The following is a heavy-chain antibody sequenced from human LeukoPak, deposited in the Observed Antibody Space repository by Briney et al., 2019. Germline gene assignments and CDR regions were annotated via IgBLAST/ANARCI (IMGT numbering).Heavy chain of an antibody. J-gene: IGHJ5*02. D-gene: IGHD3-3*01. CDR3: ARGGGFLEWLRYNWFDP. Sequence: ASVKVSCKASGYTFTGYYMHWVRQAPGQGLEWMGWINPNSGGTNYAQKFQGRVTMTRDTSISTAYMELSRLRSDDTAVYYCARGGGFLEWLRYNWFDPWGQGTLVTVSS. CDR1: GYTFTGYY. V-gene: IGHV1-2*02. CDR2: INPNSGGT.